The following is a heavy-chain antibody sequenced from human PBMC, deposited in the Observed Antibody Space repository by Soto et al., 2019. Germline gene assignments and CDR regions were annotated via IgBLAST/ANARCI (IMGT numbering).Heavy chain of an antibody. Sequence: GASVKVSCKASGYTFTGYYMHWVRQAPGQGLEWMGWINPNSGGTNYAQKFQGRVTMTRDTSISTAYMELSRLRSDDTAVYYCARDGLRLGELSLLTAFDIWGQGTMVTVSS. V-gene: IGHV1-2*02. D-gene: IGHD3-16*02. CDR2: INPNSGGT. CDR3: ARDGLRLGELSLLTAFDI. CDR1: GYTFTGYY. J-gene: IGHJ3*02.